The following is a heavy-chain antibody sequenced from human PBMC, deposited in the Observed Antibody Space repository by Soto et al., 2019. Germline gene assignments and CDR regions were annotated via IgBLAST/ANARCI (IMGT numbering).Heavy chain of an antibody. J-gene: IGHJ6*02. V-gene: IGHV1-2*04. CDR1: GYTFTGYY. D-gene: IGHD2-2*01. CDR3: AREAYCSSTSCYAPHLSYYYYYGMDV. Sequence: ASVKVSCKASGYTFTGYYMHWVRQAPGQGLEWMGWINPNSGGTNYAQKFQGWVTMTRDTSISTAHMELSRLRSDDTAVYYCAREAYCSSTSCYAPHLSYYYYYGMDVWGQGTTVTVSS. CDR2: INPNSGGT.